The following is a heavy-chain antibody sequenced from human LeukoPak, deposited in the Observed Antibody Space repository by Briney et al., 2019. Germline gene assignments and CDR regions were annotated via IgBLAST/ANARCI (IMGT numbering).Heavy chain of an antibody. J-gene: IGHJ4*02. CDR3: ARVVVVVATPVKYFDY. CDR2: INHSGST. V-gene: IGHV4-34*01. Sequence: PSETLSLTCAVYGGSFSGYYWSWIRQPPGKGLEWIGEINHSGSTNYNPSLKSRVTISVDTSKNQFSLKLSSVTAADMAVYYCARVVVVVATPVKYFDYWGQGTLVTVSS. D-gene: IGHD2-15*01. CDR1: GGSFSGYY.